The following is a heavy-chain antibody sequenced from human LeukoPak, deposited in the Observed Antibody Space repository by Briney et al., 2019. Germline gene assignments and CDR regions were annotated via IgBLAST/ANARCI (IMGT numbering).Heavy chain of an antibody. Sequence: GGSLKLSCAASGFTFSGSAMHWVRQASGKGLEWVGRIKSRADSYATAYAASVKGRFTISRDDSKNTAYLQINSLKTEDTAVYYCTRLAKWDYRFDYWGQGTLVTVSS. CDR3: TRLAKWDYRFDY. CDR1: GFTFSGSA. CDR2: IKSRADSYAT. J-gene: IGHJ4*02. D-gene: IGHD1-26*01. V-gene: IGHV3-73*01.